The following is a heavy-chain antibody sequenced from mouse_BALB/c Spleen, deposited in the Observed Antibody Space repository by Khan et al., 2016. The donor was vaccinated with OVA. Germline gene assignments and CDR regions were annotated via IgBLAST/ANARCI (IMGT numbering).Heavy chain of an antibody. Sequence: QVQLQQSGAELARPGVAVKISCKGSGYTFTDFAMHWVKRGHTKSLEWIGVISTYYGDADYNQKFKGKASMTVDKSSSTAYMELARLTSEDSASYYCVRGGRFAYWGQGTLVTVSA. CDR3: VRGGRFAY. CDR1: GYTFTDFA. CDR2: ISTYYGDA. J-gene: IGHJ3*01. V-gene: IGHV1S137*01. D-gene: IGHD1-1*02.